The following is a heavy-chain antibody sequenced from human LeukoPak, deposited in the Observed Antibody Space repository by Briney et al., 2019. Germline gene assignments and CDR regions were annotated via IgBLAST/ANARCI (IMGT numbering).Heavy chain of an antibody. CDR1: GYTLTELS. V-gene: IGHV1-24*01. CDR3: ASRGYSGYDPDY. D-gene: IGHD5-12*01. CDR2: FDPEDGET. Sequence: ASVKVSCKVSGYTLTELSMHWVRQAPGKGLEWMGGFDPEDGETIYAQKFQGRVTMTEDTSTDTAYMELSRLRSEDTAVYYCASRGYSGYDPDYWGQGTLVTVSS. J-gene: IGHJ4*02.